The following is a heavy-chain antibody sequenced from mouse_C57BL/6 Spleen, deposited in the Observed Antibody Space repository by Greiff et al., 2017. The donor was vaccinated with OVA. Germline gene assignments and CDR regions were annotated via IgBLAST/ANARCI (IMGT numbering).Heavy chain of an antibody. J-gene: IGHJ1*03. D-gene: IGHD1-1*01. CDR2: ISYDGSN. CDR1: GYSITSGYY. V-gene: IGHV3-6*01. CDR3: AREGYYGSSPWYFDV. Sequence: EVQLQQSGPGLVKPSQSLSLTCSVTGYSITSGYYWNWIRQFPGNKLEWMGYISYDGSNNYNPSLKNRISITRDTSKNQFFLKLNSVTTEDTATYYGAREGYYGSSPWYFDVWGTGTTVTVSS.